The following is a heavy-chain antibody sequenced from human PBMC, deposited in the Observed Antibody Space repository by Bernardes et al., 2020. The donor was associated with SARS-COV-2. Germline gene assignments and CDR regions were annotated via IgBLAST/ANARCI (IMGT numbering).Heavy chain of an antibody. V-gene: IGHV3-23*01. CDR1: GFTFSSYA. D-gene: IGHD2-15*01. CDR3: ARQSVGMGGWFDP. Sequence: GGSLRLSCAASGFTFSSYAMSWVRQAPGKGLEWVSVISGSGGSTYYADSVKGRFTISRDNSKNTLYLQMNSLRAEDTAVYYCARQSVGMGGWFDPWGQGTLVTVSS. CDR2: ISGSGGST. J-gene: IGHJ5*02.